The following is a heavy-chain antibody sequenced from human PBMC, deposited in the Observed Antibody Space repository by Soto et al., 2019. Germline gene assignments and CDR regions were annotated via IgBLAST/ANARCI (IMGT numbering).Heavy chain of an antibody. J-gene: IGHJ4*02. V-gene: IGHV1-69*12. CDR2: IIPIFGTA. D-gene: IGHD3-22*01. CDR1: GGTFSSYA. Sequence: QVQLVQSGAEVKKPGSSVKVSCKASGGTFSSYAISWVRQAPGQGLEWMGGIIPIFGTANYAQKFQGRVTSXXDXSXXKAYMELSSLRSEDTAVYYCARPYYYDSSGYYWGYWGQGTLVTVSS. CDR3: ARPYYYDSSGYYWGY.